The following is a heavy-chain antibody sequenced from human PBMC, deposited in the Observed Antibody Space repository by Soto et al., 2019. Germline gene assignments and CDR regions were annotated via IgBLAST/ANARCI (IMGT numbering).Heavy chain of an antibody. V-gene: IGHV3-30*18. CDR2: IAYDGSSK. CDR1: GFTFENFG. D-gene: IGHD3-3*01. J-gene: IGHJ5*02. CDR3: AKSLDGVPVQEFDP. Sequence: VQLVESGGGVVQPGMSLRLSCAASGFTFENFGMHWVRQAPGKGLEWVAVIAYDGSSKYYADSVKGRFTISRDNSNNTLYLQMNSLRVEDTAVYYCAKSLDGVPVQEFDPRGQGTLVIVSS.